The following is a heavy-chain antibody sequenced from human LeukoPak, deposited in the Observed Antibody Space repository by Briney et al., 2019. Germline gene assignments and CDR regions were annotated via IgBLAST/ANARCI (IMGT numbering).Heavy chain of an antibody. V-gene: IGHV3-9*01. CDR2: ISWNSGSI. J-gene: IGHJ6*02. CDR1: GFTFDDYA. D-gene: IGHD1-1*01. Sequence: GGSLRLSCAASGFTFDDYAMHWVRQAPGKGLEWVSGISWNSGSIGYADSVKGRFTISRDNAKNSLYLQMNRLRAEDTALYYCAKDRDSGHNWNGYYYYGMDAWGQGTTVTVSS. CDR3: AKDRDSGHNWNGYYYYGMDA.